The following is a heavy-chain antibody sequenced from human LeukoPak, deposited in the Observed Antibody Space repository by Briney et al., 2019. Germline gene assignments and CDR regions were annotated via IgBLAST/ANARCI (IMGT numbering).Heavy chain of an antibody. D-gene: IGHD3-22*01. CDR3: ARDGNTMIVV. CDR2: IIPIFGTA. Sequence: VASVKVSCKASGGTFSSYAISWVRQAPGQGLEWMRGIIPIFGTANYAQKFQGRVTITADESTSTAYMELSSLRSEDTAVYYCARDGNTMIVVWGQGTLVTVSS. J-gene: IGHJ4*02. V-gene: IGHV1-69*13. CDR1: GGTFSSYA.